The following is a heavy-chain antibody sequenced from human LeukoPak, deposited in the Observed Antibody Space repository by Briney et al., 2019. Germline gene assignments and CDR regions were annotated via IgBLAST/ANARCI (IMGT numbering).Heavy chain of an antibody. CDR1: GGSVSSGSYY. Sequence: PSETLSLTCTVSGGSVSSGSYYWSWIRQPPGKGLEWIGYIYYSGSTNYKPSLKSRVTISVDTSKNQFSLKLSSVTAADTAVYYCAVGGYCSSTSCYVPQYGMDVWGKGTTITVSS. D-gene: IGHD2-2*01. J-gene: IGHJ6*04. V-gene: IGHV4-61*01. CDR2: IYYSGST. CDR3: AVGGYCSSTSCYVPQYGMDV.